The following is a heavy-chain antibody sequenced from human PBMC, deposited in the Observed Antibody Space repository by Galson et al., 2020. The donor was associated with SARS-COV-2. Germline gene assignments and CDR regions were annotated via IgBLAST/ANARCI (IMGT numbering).Heavy chain of an antibody. CDR1: GGSTSSINYY. V-gene: IGHV4-39*07. D-gene: IGHD3-22*01. CDR3: ARTYYSDSSGYEGGYFDY. Sequence: SETLSLTCTVSGGSTSSINYYWGWIRQPPGKGLEWIGGINYSGSTHYNPSLKSRVTILVDTSKNQFSLKVSSVTAADTALYYCARTYYSDSSGYEGGYFDYWGQGTLVSVSS. CDR2: INYSGST. J-gene: IGHJ4*02.